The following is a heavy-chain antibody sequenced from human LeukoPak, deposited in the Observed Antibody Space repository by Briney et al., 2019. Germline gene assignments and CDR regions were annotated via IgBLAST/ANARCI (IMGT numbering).Heavy chain of an antibody. J-gene: IGHJ3*02. D-gene: IGHD5-18*01. CDR1: GGSIRSYY. CDR2: IYTSGST. V-gene: IGHV4-4*07. CDR3: ARAWIQPMGDAFDI. Sequence: PSETLSLTCTVSGGSIRSYYWSWIRQPAGKGLEWIGRIYTSGSTNYNPSLKSRVTMSVDTSKNQFSLKLSSVTAADTAVYYCARAWIQPMGDAFDIWGQGTMVTVSS.